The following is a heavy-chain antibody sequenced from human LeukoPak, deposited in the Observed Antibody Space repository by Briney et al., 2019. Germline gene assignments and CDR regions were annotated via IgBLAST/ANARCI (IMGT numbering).Heavy chain of an antibody. V-gene: IGHV3-48*03. CDR3: ARDRTSSSWYYYGMDV. CDR1: GFTFSSYE. Sequence: PGGSLRLSCAASGFTFSSYEMTWVRQAPGKGLEWVSYISSSGSTIYYADSVKGRFTISRDNAKNSLYLQMNSLRAEDTAVYYCARDRTSSSWYYYGMDVWGQGTTVTVSS. D-gene: IGHD6-13*01. CDR2: ISSSGSTI. J-gene: IGHJ6*02.